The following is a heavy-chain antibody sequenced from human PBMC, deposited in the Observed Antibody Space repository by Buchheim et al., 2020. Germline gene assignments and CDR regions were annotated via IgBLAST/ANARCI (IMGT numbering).Heavy chain of an antibody. CDR1: GFTFSSYG. J-gene: IGHJ6*02. CDR2: IWYDGSNK. D-gene: IGHD5-12*01. CDR3: ARAYSGYDPTFYYYGMDV. V-gene: IGHV3-33*01. Sequence: QVQLVESGGGVVQPGRSLRLSCAASGFTFSSYGMHWVRQAPGKGLEWVAVIWYDGSNKYYADSVKGRFTISRDNSKNTLYLQMNSLRAEDTAVYYCARAYSGYDPTFYYYGMDVWGQGTT.